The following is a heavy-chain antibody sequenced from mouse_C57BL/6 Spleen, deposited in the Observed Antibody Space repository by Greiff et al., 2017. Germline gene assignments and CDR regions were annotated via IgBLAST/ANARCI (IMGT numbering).Heavy chain of an antibody. V-gene: IGHV1-53*01. Sequence: VQLQQPGTELVKPGASVKLSCKASGYTFTSYWMHWVKQRPGQGLEWIGNINPSNGGTNYNEKFKSKATLTVDKSSSTAYMPLSSLTSEDSAIYYCARCAITTVVATPNAMDYWVKEPQSPSPQ. CDR3: ARCAITTVVATPNAMDY. CDR2: INPSNGGT. D-gene: IGHD1-1*01. CDR1: GYTFTSYW. J-gene: IGHJ4*01.